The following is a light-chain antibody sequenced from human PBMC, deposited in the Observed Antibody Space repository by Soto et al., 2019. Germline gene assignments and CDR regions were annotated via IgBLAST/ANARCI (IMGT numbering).Light chain of an antibody. CDR1: SSDVGGYDY. J-gene: IGLJ2*01. CDR3: SQYTDSGTGL. CDR2: NVR. V-gene: IGLV2-14*01. Sequence: QSALTQPASVSGAPGQSITISCTGTSSDVGGYDYVSWYQQYAGKAPKLTIYNVRNRPSGVSNRFSGSKSGNTASLPISGLQHADEADYFCSQYTDSGTGLFGGGTKLTVL.